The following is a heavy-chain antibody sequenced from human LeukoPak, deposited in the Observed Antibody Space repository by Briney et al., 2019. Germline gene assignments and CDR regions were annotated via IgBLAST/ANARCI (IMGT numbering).Heavy chain of an antibody. Sequence: PSETLSLTCAVYGGSFSGYYWGWIRQPPGEGLQWIGSMYYSGKTYYNPSLKSRVTISLDTSKNQFSLKLSSVTAADTAVYYCARPRVTSPTNWFDPWGQGTLVTVSS. V-gene: IGHV4-34*01. CDR2: MYYSGKT. D-gene: IGHD2-2*01. CDR3: ARPRVTSPTNWFDP. CDR1: GGSFSGYY. J-gene: IGHJ5*02.